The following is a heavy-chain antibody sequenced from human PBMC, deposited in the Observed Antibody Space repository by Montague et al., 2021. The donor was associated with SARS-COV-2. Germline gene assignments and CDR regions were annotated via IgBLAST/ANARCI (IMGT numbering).Heavy chain of an antibody. CDR2: ISGGGDMA. CDR3: AKKTIAVPGSPHFDS. V-gene: IGHV3-23*01. Sequence: SLRLSCAASGFTFSTFWMTWVRQVPGKGLEWVSAISGGGDMAYYADSVKGRFTISRDNSKNTLYLQMNTLRAEDTAVYFCAKKTIAVPGSPHFDSWGQGTLVTVSS. CDR1: GFTFSTFW. J-gene: IGHJ4*02. D-gene: IGHD6-19*01.